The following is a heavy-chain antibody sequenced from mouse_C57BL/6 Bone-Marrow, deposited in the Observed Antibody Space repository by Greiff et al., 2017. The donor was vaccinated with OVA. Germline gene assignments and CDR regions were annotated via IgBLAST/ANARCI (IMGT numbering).Heavy chain of an antibody. D-gene: IGHD1-1*01. J-gene: IGHJ1*03. CDR2: ISYDGSN. V-gene: IGHV3-6*01. Sequence: VQLQQSGPGLVKPSQSLSLTCSVTGYSITSGYYWNWIRQFPGNKLEWMGYISYDGSNNSNPSLKNRISITRDTSKNQFFLKLNSVTTEDTATYYCARDGFITTVVAPIWGTGTTVTVSS. CDR1: GYSITSGYY. CDR3: ARDGFITTVVAPI.